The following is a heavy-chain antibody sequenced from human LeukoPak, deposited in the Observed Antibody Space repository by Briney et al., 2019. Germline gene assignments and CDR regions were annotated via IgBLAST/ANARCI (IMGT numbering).Heavy chain of an antibody. D-gene: IGHD2/OR15-2a*01. J-gene: IGHJ5*02. V-gene: IGHV5-10-1*01. CDR1: KYSFASYC. CDR2: IDPSDSYT. CDR3: ARQYPFDP. Sequence: GDPMMVNRKDPKYSFASYCICWVRQIHEKGLEWMGRIDPSDSYTNYSPSFQGHVTISADKSISTAYLQWSSLKASDTAMYYCARQYPFDPWGQGTLVTVSS.